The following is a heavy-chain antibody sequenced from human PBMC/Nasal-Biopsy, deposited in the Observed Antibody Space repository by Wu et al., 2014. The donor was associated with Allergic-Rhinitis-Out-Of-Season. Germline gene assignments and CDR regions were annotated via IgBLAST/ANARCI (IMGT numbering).Heavy chain of an antibody. CDR2: PFQWEP. Sequence: TLSLTCTVSGGSINNYYWSWIRQPAGEGTGVDWAYPFQWEPQLQPSLKSRVTMSVDTSKNQFSLKLSSVTAADTAFYYCATEHLVNAFDIWGQGTKVTVSS. J-gene: IGHJ3*02. CDR3: ATEHLVNAFDI. V-gene: IGHV4-4*07. D-gene: IGHD6-13*01. CDR1: GGSINNYY.